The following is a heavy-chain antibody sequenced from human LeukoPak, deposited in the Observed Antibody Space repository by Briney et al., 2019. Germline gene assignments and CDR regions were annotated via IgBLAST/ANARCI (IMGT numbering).Heavy chain of an antibody. CDR3: ARDGRNWKFDY. D-gene: IGHD1-1*01. Sequence: GGSLRLSCAASGFTFSSYTMNWVRQAPGKGLEWVSSINRSSSYVYYADSVKGRFTISRDNAKDSLFLQMNSLRAEDTAVYFCARDGRNWKFDYWGQGALVTVSS. J-gene: IGHJ4*02. V-gene: IGHV3-21*01. CDR2: INRSSSYV. CDR1: GFTFSSYT.